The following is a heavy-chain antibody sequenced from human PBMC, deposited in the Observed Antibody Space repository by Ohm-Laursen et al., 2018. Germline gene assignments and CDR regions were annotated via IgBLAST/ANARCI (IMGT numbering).Heavy chain of an antibody. CDR2: ISYDGSNK. J-gene: IGHJ1*01. D-gene: IGHD2-21*01. V-gene: IGHV3-30*18. CDR3: AKEGGGEVPLQH. Sequence: SLRLSCTASGFTFSSYGMHWVHQAPGKGLEWVAVISYDGSNKYYADSVKGRFTISRDNSKNTLYLQMNSLRAEDTAVYYCAKEGGGEVPLQHWGQGTLVTVSS. CDR1: GFTFSSYG.